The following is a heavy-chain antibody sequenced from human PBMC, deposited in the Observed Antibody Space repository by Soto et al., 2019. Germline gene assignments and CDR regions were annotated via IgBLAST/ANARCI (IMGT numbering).Heavy chain of an antibody. V-gene: IGHV1-2*02. CDR1: GYTFTGYY. CDR2: INPNSGGT. D-gene: IGHD3-3*01. J-gene: IGHJ6*02. Sequence: QVQLVQSGAEVKKPGASVKVSCKASGYTFTGYYMHWVRQAPGQGLEWMGWINPNSGGTNYAQKFQGRVTMTRDTSISTAYMELIRLRSDDTAVYYCARGHYDYYYYYGMDVWGQGTTVTVSS. CDR3: ARGHYDYYYYYGMDV.